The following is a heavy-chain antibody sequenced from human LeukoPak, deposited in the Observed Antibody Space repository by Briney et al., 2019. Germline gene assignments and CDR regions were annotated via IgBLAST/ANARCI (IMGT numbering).Heavy chain of an antibody. Sequence: SVKVSCKASGGTFSSYAISWVRQAPGQGLKWMGRIIPIFGTANYAQKFQGRVTITTDESTSTAYMELSSLRSEDTAVYYCARGFSDSSGYLARIWGQGTLVTVSS. D-gene: IGHD3-22*01. V-gene: IGHV1-69*05. J-gene: IGHJ4*02. CDR3: ARGFSDSSGYLARI. CDR2: IIPIFGTA. CDR1: GGTFSSYA.